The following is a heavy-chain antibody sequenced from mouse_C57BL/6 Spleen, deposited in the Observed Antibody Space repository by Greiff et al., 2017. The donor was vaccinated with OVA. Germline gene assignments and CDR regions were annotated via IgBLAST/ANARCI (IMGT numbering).Heavy chain of an antibody. CDR3: ARGKIYYDYIYYFDY. V-gene: IGHV1-39*01. CDR2: INPNYGTT. CDR1: GYSFTDYN. J-gene: IGHJ2*01. D-gene: IGHD2-4*01. Sequence: EVKLQESGPELVHPGSAVKISCKASGYSFTDYNMNWVKQSNGKSLEWIGVINPNYGTTSYNQKFKGKATLTVDQSSSTAYMQLNSLTSEDSAVYYCARGKIYYDYIYYFDYWGQGTTLTVSS.